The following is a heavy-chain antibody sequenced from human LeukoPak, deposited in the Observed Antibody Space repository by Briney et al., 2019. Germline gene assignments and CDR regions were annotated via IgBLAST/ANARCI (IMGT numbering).Heavy chain of an antibody. CDR3: ARELVGATRGLDY. V-gene: IGHV3-66*01. J-gene: IGHJ4*02. Sequence: GGSLRLSCAASGFTVSSNYMSWVRQAPGKGLEWVSVIYSGGSRYYADSVKGRFTISRDNSKNTLYLQMNSLRAEDTAVYYCARELVGATRGLDYWGQGTLVTVSS. D-gene: IGHD1-26*01. CDR1: GFTVSSNY. CDR2: IYSGGSR.